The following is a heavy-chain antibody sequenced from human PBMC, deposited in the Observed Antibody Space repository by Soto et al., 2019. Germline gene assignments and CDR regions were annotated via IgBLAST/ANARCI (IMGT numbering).Heavy chain of an antibody. V-gene: IGHV4-31*03. CDR1: GGYISGGGYY. D-gene: IGHD2-8*01. Sequence: SETLSLTSPVSGGYISGGGYYWAWIRQLPGKGLEWIGYIYYTGKTYYNPSLESRLTISADTSKDQFSLKLRSVTAADTALYFCARDLYSHGQGFVAWGQGILVTVSS. CDR2: IYYTGKT. J-gene: IGHJ5*02. CDR3: ARDLYSHGQGFVA.